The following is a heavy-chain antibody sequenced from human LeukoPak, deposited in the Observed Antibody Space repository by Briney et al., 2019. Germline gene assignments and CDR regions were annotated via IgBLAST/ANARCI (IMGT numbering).Heavy chain of an antibody. CDR1: GFTFSSYG. Sequence: GGSLRLSCAASGFTFSSYGMHWVRQAPGKGLEWVAFIRYDGSNKYYADSVKGRFTISRDNSKNTLYLQMNSLRAEDTAVYYCAKGQYSSGAGSAFDIWGQGTMVTVSS. CDR3: AKGQYSSGAGSAFDI. D-gene: IGHD6-19*01. V-gene: IGHV3-30*02. CDR2: IRYDGSNK. J-gene: IGHJ3*02.